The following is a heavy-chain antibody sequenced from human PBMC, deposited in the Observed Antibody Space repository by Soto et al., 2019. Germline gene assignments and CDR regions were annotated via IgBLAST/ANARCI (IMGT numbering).Heavy chain of an antibody. D-gene: IGHD3-3*01. Sequence: EVQLVESGGGLVQPGRSLRLSCAASGFTFDDYAMHWVRQAPGKGLEWVSGISWDSGSICYADSVKGRFTISRDNAKNSLYQQTNSLIAEDTALYYCSKDKADFWSGYGGWFDHWGQGTLVTVSS. V-gene: IGHV3-9*01. J-gene: IGHJ5*02. CDR3: SKDKADFWSGYGGWFDH. CDR1: GFTFDDYA. CDR2: ISWDSGSI.